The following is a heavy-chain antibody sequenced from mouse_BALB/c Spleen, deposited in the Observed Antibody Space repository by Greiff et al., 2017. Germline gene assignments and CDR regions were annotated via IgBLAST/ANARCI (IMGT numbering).Heavy chain of an antibody. V-gene: IGHV1-4*01. Sequence: QVQLKESGAELARPGASVKMSCKASGYTFTSYTMHWVKQRPGQGLEWIGYINPSSGYTNYNQKFKDKATLTADKSSSTAYMQLSSLTSEDSAVYYCARSDSSGYYYWGQGTTLTVSS. CDR1: GYTFTSYT. CDR2: INPSSGYT. D-gene: IGHD3-2*01. CDR3: ARSDSSGYYY. J-gene: IGHJ2*01.